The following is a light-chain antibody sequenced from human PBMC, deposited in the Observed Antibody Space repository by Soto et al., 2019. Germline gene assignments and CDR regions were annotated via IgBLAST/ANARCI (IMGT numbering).Light chain of an antibody. CDR2: SDN. V-gene: IGLV1-44*01. CDR3: AAWDDIVSSPGVV. J-gene: IGLJ2*01. CDR1: SSNIGSNT. Sequence: QSVLTQAPSASGTPGQRVTISCSGSSSNIGSNTVNWYQHLPGTAPKLLIYSDNQRPSGVPDRFSGSKSGTSASLAISGLQSEDEADYYCAAWDDIVSSPGVVFGGGTKLTVL.